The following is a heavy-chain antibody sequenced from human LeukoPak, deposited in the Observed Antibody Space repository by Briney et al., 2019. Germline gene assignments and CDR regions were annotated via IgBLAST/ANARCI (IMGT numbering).Heavy chain of an antibody. V-gene: IGHV3-23*01. CDR2: ISSSGSGGNT. Sequence: GGSLRLSCAASGFTFSSYAMSWARQAPGKGLEWVSGISSSGSGGNTYYADSVKGRFTISRDSSKNTLFLHMNTLRAEDTAIYYCAKDRTVGASYRYFDLWGRGTLVTVSS. D-gene: IGHD1-26*01. CDR1: GFTFSSYA. J-gene: IGHJ2*01. CDR3: AKDRTVGASYRYFDL.